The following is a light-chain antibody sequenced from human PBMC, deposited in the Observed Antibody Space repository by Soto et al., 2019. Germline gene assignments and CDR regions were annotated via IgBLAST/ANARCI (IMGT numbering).Light chain of an antibody. Sequence: DIVMTHSPATLSVSPGERATLSCRASQSVSSYLAWYQHKPGQAPRLLIYDASNRATGIPARFGGSGSGTEFTLTISSLEPEDFAVYYCQQRSNWQFTFGQGTRLEIK. CDR1: QSVSSY. V-gene: IGKV3-11*01. J-gene: IGKJ5*01. CDR3: QQRSNWQFT. CDR2: DAS.